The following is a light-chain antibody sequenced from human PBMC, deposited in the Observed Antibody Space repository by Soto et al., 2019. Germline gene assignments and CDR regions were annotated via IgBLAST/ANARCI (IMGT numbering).Light chain of an antibody. Sequence: QSVLTQPPSVSGAPGQRVTISCTGCSSNIGAGYDVHWYQQLPGTARQLLIQGNSNGPSGVPDRLSGSKSGTSASLAITGLQPEDEADYYCQSYYSSLSGSVFGGGTKRTVL. CDR1: SSNIGAGYD. CDR3: QSYYSSLSGSV. CDR2: GNS. V-gene: IGLV1-40*01. J-gene: IGLJ3*02.